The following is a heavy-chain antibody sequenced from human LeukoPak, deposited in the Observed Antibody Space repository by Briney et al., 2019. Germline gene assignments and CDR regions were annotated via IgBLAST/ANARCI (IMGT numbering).Heavy chain of an antibody. J-gene: IGHJ3*02. CDR1: GYTFTDYY. CDR3: AVVSGSYGDAFDI. V-gene: IGHV1-69-2*01. Sequence: ASVKVSCKVSGYTFTDYYMHWVQQAPGKGLEWMGLVDPEDGETIYAEKFQGRVTITADTSTDTAYMELSSLRSEDTAVYYCAVVSGSYGDAFDIWGQGTMVTVSS. D-gene: IGHD1-26*01. CDR2: VDPEDGET.